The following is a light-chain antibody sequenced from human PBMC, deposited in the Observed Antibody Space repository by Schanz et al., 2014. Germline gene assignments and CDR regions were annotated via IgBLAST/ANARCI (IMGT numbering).Light chain of an antibody. CDR2: DAS. CDR3: LQYNDVPPS. Sequence: DIQMTQSPSTLSASVGDRVTITCRASQSISSWLAWYQQKPGKAPKLLIYDASSLESGVPSRFSGSGSGTYFTFTISGLQPEDVATYYCLQYNDVPPSFGGGTKVEIK. CDR1: QSISSW. J-gene: IGKJ4*01. V-gene: IGKV1-5*01.